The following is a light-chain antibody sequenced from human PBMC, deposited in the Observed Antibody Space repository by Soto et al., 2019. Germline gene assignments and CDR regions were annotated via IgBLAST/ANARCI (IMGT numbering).Light chain of an antibody. CDR2: QVT. CDR3: SSYTSSSTLV. J-gene: IGLJ1*01. V-gene: IGLV2-14*01. Sequence: QSVLTQPASVSGSPGQSITISCTGTSSDLAIYNYVSWYQQQPGKAPKLMIYQVTNRPSGVSNRFSGSRSGNTASLTISGLQAEDEADYYCSSYTSSSTLVFGTGTKVT. CDR1: SSDLAIYNY.